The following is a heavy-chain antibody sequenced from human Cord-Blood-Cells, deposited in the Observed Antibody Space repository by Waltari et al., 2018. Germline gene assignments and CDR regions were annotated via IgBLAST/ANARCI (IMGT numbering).Heavy chain of an antibody. CDR2: INPNSGGT. Sequence: QVQLVQSGAEVKKPGASVKVSCKASGYTFTAHYLHGVRQAPGQGLEWMGWINPNSGGTNYAQKFQGRVTMTRDTSISTAYMELSRLRSDDTAVYYCARSPVIAAAGIPLDYWGQGTLVTVSS. CDR1: GYTFTAHY. CDR3: ARSPVIAAAGIPLDY. V-gene: IGHV1-2*02. J-gene: IGHJ4*02. D-gene: IGHD6-13*01.